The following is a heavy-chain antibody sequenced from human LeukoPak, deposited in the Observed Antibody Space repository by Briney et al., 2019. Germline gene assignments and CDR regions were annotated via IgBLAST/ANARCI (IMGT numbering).Heavy chain of an antibody. CDR2: IYHSGGT. J-gene: IGHJ6*02. V-gene: IGHV4-34*01. Sequence: SETLSLTCAVYGASFTGYYWSWFRPPPGRGLEWIGEIYHSGGTNYNPSLKSRVTISLDTSNNQFSLKLSSVTAADTAVYYCARLLPLQGGDVWGQGTTVTVSS. D-gene: IGHD2-15*01. CDR3: ARLLPLQGGDV. CDR1: GASFTGYY.